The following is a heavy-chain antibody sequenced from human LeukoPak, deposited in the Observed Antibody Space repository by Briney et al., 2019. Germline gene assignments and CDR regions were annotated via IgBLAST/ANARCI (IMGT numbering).Heavy chain of an antibody. D-gene: IGHD6-6*01. J-gene: IGHJ5*02. CDR3: ATQIAADNWFDP. V-gene: IGHV4-4*07. CDR2: IYTSGST. Sequence: SETLSLTCTVSGYSISSGYYWGWIRQPAGKGLEWIGRIYTSGSTNYNPSLKSRVTMSVDTSKNQFSLKLSSVTAADTAVYYCATQIAADNWFDPWGQGTLVTVSS. CDR1: GYSISSGYY.